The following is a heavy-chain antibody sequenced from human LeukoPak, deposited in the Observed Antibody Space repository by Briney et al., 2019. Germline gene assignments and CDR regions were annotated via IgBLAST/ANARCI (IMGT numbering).Heavy chain of an antibody. V-gene: IGHV1-18*01. Sequence: GASVRVSCKASGYTFTSYGISWVRQAPGQGLEWMGWISAYNGNTNYAQKLQGRVTMTTDTSTSTAYMELRSLRSDDAAVYYCAAAAGLLDAFDIWGQGTMVTVSS. CDR1: GYTFTSYG. CDR2: ISAYNGNT. CDR3: AAAAGLLDAFDI. J-gene: IGHJ3*02. D-gene: IGHD6-13*01.